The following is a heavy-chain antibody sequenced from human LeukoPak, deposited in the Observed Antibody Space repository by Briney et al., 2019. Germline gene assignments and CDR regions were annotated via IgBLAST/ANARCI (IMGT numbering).Heavy chain of an antibody. CDR3: ARGVPAAGSIRFDP. CDR2: IYHSGST. CDR1: GGSVSSGIYY. D-gene: IGHD6-13*01. V-gene: IGHV4-61*01. J-gene: IGHJ5*02. Sequence: SETLSLTCTVSGGSVSSGIYYWSWIRQPPGKGLEWIGEIYHSGSTNYNPSLKSRVTISVDKSKNQFSLILNSVTAADTAVYYCARGVPAAGSIRFDPWGQGTLVTVSS.